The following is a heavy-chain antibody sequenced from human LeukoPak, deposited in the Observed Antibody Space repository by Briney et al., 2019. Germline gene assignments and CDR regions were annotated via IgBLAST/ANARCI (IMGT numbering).Heavy chain of an antibody. V-gene: IGHV1-18*01. CDR1: LYTFTIYY. CDR2: ISAYNGNT. CDR3: ARGLVAVTTRSGYFDY. Sequence: ASVKVSSKASLYTFTIYYMQWVPQAPGQGLEWMGWISAYNGNTNYTQKLRGGVTLTPATSPSTDSMSLRSLRSDDTAVYYCARGLVAVTTRSGYFDYWGQGTLVTVSS. J-gene: IGHJ4*02. D-gene: IGHD4-11*01.